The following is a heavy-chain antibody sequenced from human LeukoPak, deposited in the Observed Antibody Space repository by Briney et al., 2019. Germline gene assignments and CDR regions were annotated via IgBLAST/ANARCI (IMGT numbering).Heavy chain of an antibody. J-gene: IGHJ2*01. V-gene: IGHV4-61*02. CDR1: GGSISSGSYY. Sequence: PSQTLSLTCTVSGGSISSGSYYWSWIRQPAGKGLEWIGRIYTSGSTNYNPSLKCRVTISVDTSKNQFSLKLSSVTAADTAVYYCARYLGYYDFWSGSWYFDFWGRGTLVTVSS. CDR2: IYTSGST. CDR3: ARYLGYYDFWSGSWYFDF. D-gene: IGHD3-3*01.